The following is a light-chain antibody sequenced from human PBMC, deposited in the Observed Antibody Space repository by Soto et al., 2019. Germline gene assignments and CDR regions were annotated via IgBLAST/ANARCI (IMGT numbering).Light chain of an antibody. CDR3: RSYAARTTPYV. CDR1: SNEVGSYYP. Sequence: QSALTQPASVSGSPGQSITISCSGTSNEVGSYYPVSWYQHHPGRAPQLIIYEDIKRPSGVSDRFSASMSGNTASLTISGLHAPDDADYLSRSYAARTTPYVFGTGTKGTVL. J-gene: IGLJ1*01. CDR2: EDI. V-gene: IGLV2-23*01.